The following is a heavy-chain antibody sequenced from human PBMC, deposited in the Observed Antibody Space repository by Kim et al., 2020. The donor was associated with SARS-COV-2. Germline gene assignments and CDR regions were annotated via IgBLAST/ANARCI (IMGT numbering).Heavy chain of an antibody. CDR3: ASATTGDFCDKFDY. D-gene: IGHD3-16*01. V-gene: IGHV3-30*01. J-gene: IGHJ4*01. Sequence: ADSGKRRLTISRDNTRNTLYLQMNSLRAEETAVYYCASATTGDFCDKFDYWGQGTLVTVSS.